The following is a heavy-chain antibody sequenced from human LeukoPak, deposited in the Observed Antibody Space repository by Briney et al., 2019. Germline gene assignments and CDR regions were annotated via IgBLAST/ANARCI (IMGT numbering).Heavy chain of an antibody. Sequence: SVKVSCKASGGTFSSYAISWVRQAPGQGLEWMGGIIPIFGTANYAQKFQGRVTITADESTSTAYMELSSLRSEDTAVYYCASRGYGSGSSGFFGWGQGTLVTVSS. CDR3: ASRGYGSGSSGFFG. CDR2: IIPIFGTA. D-gene: IGHD3-10*01. CDR1: GGTFSSYA. J-gene: IGHJ4*02. V-gene: IGHV1-69*13.